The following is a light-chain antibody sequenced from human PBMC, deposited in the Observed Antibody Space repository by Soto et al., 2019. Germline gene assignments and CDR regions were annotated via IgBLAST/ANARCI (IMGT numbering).Light chain of an antibody. CDR1: QSISTY. CDR2: GAS. V-gene: IGKV1-39*01. Sequence: DIQMTQSPSSLSASIGDRITITCRASQSISTYLNWYQQRPGKAPNLLIYGASTLHNGVPSRFSGSGSATDFTLTISSLQPGDFATYYCQQSFITPPLTFGGGTKVEIK. J-gene: IGKJ4*01. CDR3: QQSFITPPLT.